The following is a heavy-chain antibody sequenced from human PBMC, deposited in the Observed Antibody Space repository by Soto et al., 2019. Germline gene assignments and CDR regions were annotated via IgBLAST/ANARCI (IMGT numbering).Heavy chain of an antibody. J-gene: IGHJ4*02. Sequence: PSETLSLTCTVSGGSVSSGSYYWSWIRQPPVKGLEWIGYIYYSGSTNYNPSLKSRVTISVDTSKNQFSLKLSSVTAADTAVYYCERGPAARPLDYWGQGTLVTVSS. D-gene: IGHD6-6*01. CDR1: GGSVSSGSYY. V-gene: IGHV4-61*01. CDR3: ERGPAARPLDY. CDR2: IYYSGST.